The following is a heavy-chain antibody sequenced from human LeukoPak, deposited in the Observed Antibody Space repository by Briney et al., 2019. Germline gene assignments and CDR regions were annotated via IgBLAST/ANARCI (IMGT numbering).Heavy chain of an antibody. CDR3: TRNDWGIDY. CDR2: ITDDGSRP. D-gene: IGHD2-21*01. V-gene: IGHV3-74*01. J-gene: IGHJ4*02. CDR1: GFSFSSYW. Sequence: GGSLRLSCVASGFSFSSYWMHWVRQAPGQGLVWVARITDDGSRPGYADSVKGRFTISRDNARNTLYLQMTNLRVEDTAVYYCTRNDWGIDYWGQGALVTVSS.